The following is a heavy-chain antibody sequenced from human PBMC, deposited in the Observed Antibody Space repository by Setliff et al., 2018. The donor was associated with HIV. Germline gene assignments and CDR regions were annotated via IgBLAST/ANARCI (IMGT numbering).Heavy chain of an antibody. J-gene: IGHJ5*02. V-gene: IGHV1-46*01. Sequence: ASVKVSCKASGYAFTSQFMHWVRQAPGQGLEWMGIISPSGDRTTYAHRFRGRVTMTSDTSTGTVYMELSSLRSEDTAVYYCARPTYYTDNSGHPRYYFETWGQGTRVTVFS. CDR1: GYAFTSQF. CDR2: ISPSGDRT. CDR3: ARPTYYTDNSGHPRYYFET. D-gene: IGHD3-22*01.